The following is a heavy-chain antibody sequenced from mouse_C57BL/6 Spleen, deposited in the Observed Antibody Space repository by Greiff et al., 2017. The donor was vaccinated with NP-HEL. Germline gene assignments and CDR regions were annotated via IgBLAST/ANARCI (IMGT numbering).Heavy chain of an antibody. V-gene: IGHV1-19*01. J-gene: IGHJ1*03. CDR2: INPYNGGT. CDR3: ARGYGSSYRYFDV. CDR1: GYTFTDYY. Sequence: EVKLQESGPVLVKPGASVKMSCKASGYTFTDYYMNWVKQSHGKSLEWIGVINPYNGGTSYNQKFKGKATLTVDKSSSTAYMELNSLTSEDSAVYYCARGYGSSYRYFDVWGTGTTVTVSS. D-gene: IGHD1-1*01.